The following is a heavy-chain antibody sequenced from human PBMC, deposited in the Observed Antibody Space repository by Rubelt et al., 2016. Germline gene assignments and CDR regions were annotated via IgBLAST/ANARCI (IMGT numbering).Heavy chain of an antibody. D-gene: IGHD1-7*01. CDR3: ARLEWNYSPFDN. V-gene: IGHV4-34*01. CDR1: GGSFSGYY. J-gene: IGHJ4*02. CDR2: INHSGST. Sequence: QVQLQQWGAGLLKPSETLSLTCAVYGGSFSGYYWSWIRQPPGKGLEWIGEINHSGSTNYNPSLKSRVTISVDTSKNQFSLKLSSVTAADTAVYYCARLEWNYSPFDNWGQGNLVTVSS.